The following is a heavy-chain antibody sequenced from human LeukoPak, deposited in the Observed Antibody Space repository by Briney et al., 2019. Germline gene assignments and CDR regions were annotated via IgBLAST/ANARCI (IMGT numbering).Heavy chain of an antibody. CDR3: ARATDWELRE. CDR2: IKQDGSEK. V-gene: IGHV3-7*01. D-gene: IGHD3-9*01. Sequence: PGGSLKLSCAASGFTFSNYWMTWVRQAPGKGLEWVANIKQDGSEKYYVDSVKGRFTISRDNAKNSLYLQMNSLRAEDTAVYYSARATDWELREWGQGTLVTVSS. CDR1: GFTFSNYW. J-gene: IGHJ4*02.